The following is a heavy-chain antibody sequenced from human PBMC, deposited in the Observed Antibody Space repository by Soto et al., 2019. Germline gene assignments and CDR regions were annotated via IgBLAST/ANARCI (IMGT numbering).Heavy chain of an antibody. J-gene: IGHJ4*02. CDR1: GGSFSGYY. CDR3: ARVPDY. CDR2: INHSGST. V-gene: IGHV4-34*01. Sequence: SETLSLTCAVYGGSFSGYYWSWIRQPPGEGLEWIGEINHSGSTNYNPSLKSRVTISVDRSKNQFSLKLSSVTAADTAVYYCARVPDYWGQGTLVTVSS.